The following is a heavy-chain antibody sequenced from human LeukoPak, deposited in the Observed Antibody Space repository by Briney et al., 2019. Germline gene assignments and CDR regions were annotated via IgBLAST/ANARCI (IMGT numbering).Heavy chain of an antibody. J-gene: IGHJ5*02. CDR2: INPNSGGT. CDR3: AVTVVAAISWFDP. V-gene: IGHV1-2*02. D-gene: IGHD2-15*01. CDR1: GYTFTGYY. Sequence: GASVKVSCKASGYTFTGYYMHWVRQAPGQGLEWMGWINPNSGGTNYAQKFQGRVTMTRNTSISTAYMELSRLRSDDTAVYYCAVTVVAAISWFDPWGQGTLVTVSS.